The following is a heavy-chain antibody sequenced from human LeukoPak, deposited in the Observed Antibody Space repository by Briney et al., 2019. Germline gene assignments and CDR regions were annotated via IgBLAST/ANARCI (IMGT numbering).Heavy chain of an antibody. CDR3: VRDDDRPDNGLDY. V-gene: IGHV3-21*01. D-gene: IGHD3-22*01. CDR2: ISSSSSYI. J-gene: IGHJ4*02. CDR1: GFIFSSYS. Sequence: GGSLRLSCAASGFIFSSYSMNWVRQAPGKGLEWVSSISSSSSYIYYTDSVKGRFTISRDNSKNTLYLQMNSLRAEDTAVYYCVRDDDRPDNGLDYWGQGTLVTVSS.